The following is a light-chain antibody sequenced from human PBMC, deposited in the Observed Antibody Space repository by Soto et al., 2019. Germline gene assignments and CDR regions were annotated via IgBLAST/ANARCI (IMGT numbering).Light chain of an antibody. CDR2: NAS. Sequence: EIVLTQSPGTLSLSPGERATLSCRASQSVSSNYLAWYQQKPCQAPRLLISNASRRATGIPDRFSGSGSATDFTLTIAGLEPEDFAMYYCQQYGSSLPWTFGQGTKVDI. V-gene: IGKV3-20*01. CDR3: QQYGSSLPWT. J-gene: IGKJ1*01. CDR1: QSVSSNY.